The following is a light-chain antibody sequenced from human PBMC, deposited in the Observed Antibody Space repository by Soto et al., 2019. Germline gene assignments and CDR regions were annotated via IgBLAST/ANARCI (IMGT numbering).Light chain of an antibody. CDR3: STWDDSLSGRV. CDR1: SSNIGSNI. V-gene: IGLV1-44*01. J-gene: IGLJ3*02. Sequence: QSVLTQPPSASGTPGQRVTISCSGSSSNIGSNIVNWYQQVPGTAPKLLIYSDNQRPSGVPDRFSGSKSGTSASLAISGLQSDDEADYYCSTWDDSLSGRVLGGGTQLT. CDR2: SDN.